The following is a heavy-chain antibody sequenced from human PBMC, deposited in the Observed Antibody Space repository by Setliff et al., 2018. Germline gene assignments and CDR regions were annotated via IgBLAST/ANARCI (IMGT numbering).Heavy chain of an antibody. CDR1: GVTVSDAW. V-gene: IGHV3-15*01. CDR3: RLTLPYDYDSSGSLWFMDV. D-gene: IGHD3-22*01. CDR2: IKSKTDGGPT. J-gene: IGHJ6*03. Sequence: GSLRLSCAASGVTVSDAWMGWVRQTPGEGLDWVGRIKSKTDGGPTDYAAPVKGRFTISRDDSKGIAYLQMNSLKIEDTAVYYCRLTLPYDYDSSGSLWFMDVWGKGTTVTVSS.